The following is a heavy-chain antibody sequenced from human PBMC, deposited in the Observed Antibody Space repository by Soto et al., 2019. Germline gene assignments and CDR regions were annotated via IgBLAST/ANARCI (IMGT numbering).Heavy chain of an antibody. CDR1: GGSISSGGYS. V-gene: IGHV4-30-2*01. CDR3: ARVPEV. J-gene: IGHJ6*02. Sequence: SETLSLTCTVSGGSISSGGYSWGWIRQPPGKGLEWIGYIYHSGSTYYNPSLKSRVTISVDRSKNQFSLKLSSVTAADTAVYYCARVPEVWGQGNTVTVTS. CDR2: IYHSGST.